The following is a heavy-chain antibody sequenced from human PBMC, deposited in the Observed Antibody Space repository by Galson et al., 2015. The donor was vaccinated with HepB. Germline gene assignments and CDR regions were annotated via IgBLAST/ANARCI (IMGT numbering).Heavy chain of an antibody. V-gene: IGHV4-30-2*01. D-gene: IGHD3-22*01. CDR3: ARMTEDSSGYYYHLDY. J-gene: IGHJ4*02. Sequence: TLSLTCAVSGGSISSGGYSWSWIRQPPGKGLEWIGYIYHSGSTYYNPSLKSRVTMSVDGSKNQFSLKLSSVTAADTAVYYCARMTEDSSGYYYHLDYWGQGTLVTVSS. CDR2: IYHSGST. CDR1: GGSISSGGYS.